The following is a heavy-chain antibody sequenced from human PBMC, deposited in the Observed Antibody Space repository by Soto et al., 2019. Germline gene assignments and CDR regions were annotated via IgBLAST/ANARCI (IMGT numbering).Heavy chain of an antibody. CDR1: GVSFNNNG. CDR2: VSPPFRTS. Sequence: QVQLVKSGAEVKKPGSSVKVSCKTSGVSFNNNGIGWVRQAPGHGLEWMGGVSPPFRTSNNARKFQGRISITADASTGRVNMQLSSLTSEDTAQYYCARVLYYGSGSYSPSGMDVWGQGTTVTVSS. V-gene: IGHV1-69*01. CDR3: ARVLYYGSGSYSPSGMDV. D-gene: IGHD3-10*01. J-gene: IGHJ6*02.